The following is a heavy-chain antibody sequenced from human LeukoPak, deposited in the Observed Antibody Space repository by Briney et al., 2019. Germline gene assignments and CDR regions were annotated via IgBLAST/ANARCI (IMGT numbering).Heavy chain of an antibody. CDR2: IYSGGYR. J-gene: IGHJ3*02. CDR3: ASLGYYDFWSGPDAFDI. Sequence: GGSLRLSCAASGFSVSSNYMSWVRQAPGKGLEWVSVIYSGGYRNHADSVKGRFTISRDNSKNTLYLQMNSLRAEDTAVYYCASLGYYDFWSGPDAFDIWGQGTMVTVSS. V-gene: IGHV3-53*01. CDR1: GFSVSSNY. D-gene: IGHD3-3*01.